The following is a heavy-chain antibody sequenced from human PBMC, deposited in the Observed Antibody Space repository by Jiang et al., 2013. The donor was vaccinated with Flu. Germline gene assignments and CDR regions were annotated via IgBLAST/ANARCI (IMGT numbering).Heavy chain of an antibody. J-gene: IGHJ5*02. CDR2: FYYIGST. CDR1: GGSISNYY. Sequence: GSGLVKPSETLSLTCTVSGGSISNYYWSWIRQPPGKGLEWIGYFYYIGSTSYNPSLKSRVTISVDTSKNQFSLKLSSVTAADTAVYYCARLLYSGYDSWFDPWGQGTLVTVSS. CDR3: ARLLYSGYDSWFDP. D-gene: IGHD5-12*01. V-gene: IGHV4-59*01.